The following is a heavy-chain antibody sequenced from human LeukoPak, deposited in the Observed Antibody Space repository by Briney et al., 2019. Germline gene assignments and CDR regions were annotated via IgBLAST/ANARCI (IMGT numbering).Heavy chain of an antibody. J-gene: IGHJ3*02. Sequence: GSLRLSCTVSGFTVSSNSWSWIRQPPGKGLEWIGYIYYSGSTNYNPSLKSRVTISVDTSKNQFSLKLSSVTAADTAVYYCARDGGLWFGESYDAFDIWGQGTMVTVSS. CDR1: GFTVSSNS. D-gene: IGHD3-10*01. CDR3: ARDGGLWFGESYDAFDI. CDR2: IYYSGST. V-gene: IGHV4-59*02.